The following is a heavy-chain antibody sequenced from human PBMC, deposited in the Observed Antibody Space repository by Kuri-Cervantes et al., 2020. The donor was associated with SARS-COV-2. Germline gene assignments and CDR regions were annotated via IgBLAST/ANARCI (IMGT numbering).Heavy chain of an antibody. D-gene: IGHD2-2*01. CDR1: GGSFSGYY. J-gene: IGHJ4*02. Sequence: SETLSPTCAVYGGSFSGYYWSWIRQPPGKGLELIGEINHSGSTNYNPSLKSRVTISVDTSKNQFSLKLISVTAADTAVYYCARISAVPAAKRTYYFDYWGQGTLVTVSS. CDR2: INHSGST. CDR3: ARISAVPAAKRTYYFDY. V-gene: IGHV4-34*01.